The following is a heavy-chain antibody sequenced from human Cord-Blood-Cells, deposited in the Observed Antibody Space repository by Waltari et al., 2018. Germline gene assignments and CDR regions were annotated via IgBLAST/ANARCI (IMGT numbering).Heavy chain of an antibody. Sequence: QVQLVQSGAEVKKPGSSVKVSCKASGGTFSSYAISWVRQAPGPGLEWMGGNIPIFGTANYAQKFQGRVTITADESTSTAYMELSSLRSEDTAVYYCARSYYDYIWGSYHGIDYWGQGTLVTVSS. J-gene: IGHJ4*02. V-gene: IGHV1-69*01. CDR2: NIPIFGTA. CDR1: GGTFSSYA. D-gene: IGHD3-16*01. CDR3: ARSYYDYIWGSYHGIDY.